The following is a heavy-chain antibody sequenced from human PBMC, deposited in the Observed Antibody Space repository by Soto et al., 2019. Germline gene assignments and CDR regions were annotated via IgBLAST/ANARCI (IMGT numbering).Heavy chain of an antibody. CDR3: ARSQGSSTSLEIYDYYYYGMDV. CDR1: GGTFSSYA. Sequence: QVQLVQSGAEVKKPGSSVKVSCKASGGTFSSYAISWVRQAPGQGLEWMGGIIPISGTANYAQKFQGRVTITADESTSTAYMELSSLGSEDTAVYYCARSQGSSTSLEIYDYYYYGMDVWGQGTTVTVSS. CDR2: IIPISGTA. V-gene: IGHV1-69*01. D-gene: IGHD2-2*01. J-gene: IGHJ6*02.